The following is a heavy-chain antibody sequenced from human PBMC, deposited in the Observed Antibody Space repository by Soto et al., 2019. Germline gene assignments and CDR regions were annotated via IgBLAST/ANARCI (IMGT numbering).Heavy chain of an antibody. V-gene: IGHV3-33*01. D-gene: IGHD3-22*01. J-gene: IGHJ4*02. CDR1: GFTFSSYG. CDR3: ARDKEAYYDSSGYIDY. CDR2: IWYDGSNK. Sequence: GGSLRLSCAASGFTFSSYGMHWVRQAPGKGLEWVAVIWYDGSNKYYADSVKGRFTISRDNSKNTLYLQMNSLRAEDTAVYYCARDKEAYYDSSGYIDYWGQGTLVTVSS.